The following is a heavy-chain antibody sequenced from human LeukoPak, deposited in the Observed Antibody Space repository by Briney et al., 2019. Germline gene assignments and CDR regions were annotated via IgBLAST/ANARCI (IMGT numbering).Heavy chain of an antibody. J-gene: IGHJ4*02. CDR3: IRHLYGGETDY. V-gene: IGHV3-73*01. CDR2: IRSKANSYAT. CDR1: GFTFSDSA. D-gene: IGHD4-23*01. Sequence: AGGSLRLSCEASGFTFSDSAMHWVRQASGKGLEWVGRIRSKANSYATAYAASVKGRFTISRDDSKNTAYLQMNSLKTEDTAVYYCIRHLYGGETDYWGQGILVTVSS.